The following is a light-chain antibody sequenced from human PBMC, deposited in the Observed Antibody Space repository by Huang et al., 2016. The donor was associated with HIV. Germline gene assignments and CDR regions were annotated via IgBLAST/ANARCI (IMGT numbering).Light chain of an antibody. CDR3: QRYNGWPPYT. J-gene: IGKJ2*01. Sequence: EIVMTQSPVTLSVSPGERATLSCRASQNIDSNLAWYQQKSGQAPRLLIYGASTRATGIPEFTLTISRLQSEDFVVYYCQRYNGWPPYTFGQGTKLEIK. V-gene: IGKV3-15*01. CDR2: GAS. CDR1: QNIDSN.